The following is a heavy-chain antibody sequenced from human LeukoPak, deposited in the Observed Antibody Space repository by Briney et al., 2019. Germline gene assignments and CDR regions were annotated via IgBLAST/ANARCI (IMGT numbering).Heavy chain of an antibody. CDR2: IWYDGSNK. J-gene: IGHJ6*02. Sequence: PSGRSLRPSCAASGFTFSSYGMPWVRQAPGKGLEWVAVIWYDGSNKYYADSVKGRFTISRDNSKNTLYLQMNSLRAEDTAVYYCARDNKGSSGWYVLRLPNYGMDVWGQGTTVTVSS. CDR3: ARDNKGSSGWYVLRLPNYGMDV. CDR1: GFTFSSYG. V-gene: IGHV3-33*01. D-gene: IGHD6-19*01.